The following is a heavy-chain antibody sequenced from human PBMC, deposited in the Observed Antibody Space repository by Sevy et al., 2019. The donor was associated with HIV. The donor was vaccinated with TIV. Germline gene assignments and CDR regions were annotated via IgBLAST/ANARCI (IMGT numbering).Heavy chain of an antibody. CDR3: VREGVGGYSYSLDC. CDR1: GFTFSSYW. Sequence: GGSLRLSCAASGFTFSSYWMSWVRQAPGKGLEWVATMKDDGSERNYVDSVKGRFTISRDNAKNSLYLQMNSLRAEDTAVYYCVREGVGGYSYSLDCWVQGTLVTVSS. J-gene: IGHJ4*02. CDR2: MKDDGSER. V-gene: IGHV3-7*01. D-gene: IGHD5-18*01.